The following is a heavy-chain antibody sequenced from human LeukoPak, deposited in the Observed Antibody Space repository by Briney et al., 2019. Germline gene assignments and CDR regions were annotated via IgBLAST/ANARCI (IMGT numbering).Heavy chain of an antibody. J-gene: IGHJ5*02. Sequence: ASETLSLTCAVYGGSFSGYYWTWIRQPPGKGLEWIGEIKHSGSINYNPSLKSRVTISVDTSKNQLSMQLNSVTAADTAVYYCAKGAGPPWFDPWGQGTLVTVSS. CDR3: AKGAGPPWFDP. CDR2: IKHSGSI. D-gene: IGHD6-19*01. CDR1: GGSFSGYY. V-gene: IGHV4-34*01.